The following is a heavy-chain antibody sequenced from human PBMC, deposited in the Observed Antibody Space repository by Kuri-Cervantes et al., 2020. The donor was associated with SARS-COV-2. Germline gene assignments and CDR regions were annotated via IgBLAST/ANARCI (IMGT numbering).Heavy chain of an antibody. CDR2: ISSSSSYI. Sequence: GESLKISCAASGFTFSSYSMNWVRQAPGKGLEWVSSISSSSSYIYYADSVKGRFTISRDNAKNSLYLQMNSLRAEDTAVYYCARGSSGYYYEDYFDYWGQGTLVTVSS. D-gene: IGHD3-22*01. V-gene: IGHV3-21*01. CDR3: ARGSSGYYYEDYFDY. CDR1: GFTFSSYS. J-gene: IGHJ4*02.